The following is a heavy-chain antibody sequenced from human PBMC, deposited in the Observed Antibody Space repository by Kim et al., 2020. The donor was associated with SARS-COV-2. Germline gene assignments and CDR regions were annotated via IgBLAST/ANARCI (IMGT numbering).Heavy chain of an antibody. V-gene: IGHV3-66*01. J-gene: IGHJ5*01. D-gene: IGHD3-10*01. Sequence: VKGRFTISRDNSKNTLYLQMNSLRAEDTAVYYCAAYYYGSGSYYNSFDYWGQGTLVTVSS. CDR3: AAYYYGSGSYYNSFDY.